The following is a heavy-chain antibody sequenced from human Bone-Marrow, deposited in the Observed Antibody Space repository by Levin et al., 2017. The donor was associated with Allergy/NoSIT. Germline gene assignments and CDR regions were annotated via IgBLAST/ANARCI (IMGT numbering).Heavy chain of an antibody. V-gene: IGHV3-20*04. J-gene: IGHJ2*01. Sequence: GGSLRLSCAASGFIFDQHGMSWVRQAPGTGLEWVSGINWNGDSIDYADSVKGRFTISRDNGRNSLYLQMNGLRAADTALYYCARVRQAGYYESTGSYRVTLWYFDLWGRGTLVTVSS. CDR1: GFIFDQHG. CDR2: INWNGDSI. D-gene: IGHD3-22*01. CDR3: ARVRQAGYYESTGSYRVTLWYFDL.